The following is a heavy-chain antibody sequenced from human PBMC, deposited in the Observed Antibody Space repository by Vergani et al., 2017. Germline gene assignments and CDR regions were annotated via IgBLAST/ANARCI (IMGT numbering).Heavy chain of an antibody. Sequence: EVQLVESGGGLVQPGGSLKLSCAASGFTFSGSAMHWVRQASGKGLEWVGRIRSKANSYATAYAASVKGRFTISRDDSKNTAYLQMNSLRAEDTAVYYCAKRYELWFDYWGQGTLVTVSS. CDR2: IRSKANSYAT. CDR1: GFTFSGSA. J-gene: IGHJ4*02. V-gene: IGHV3-73*02. D-gene: IGHD5-18*01. CDR3: AKRYELWFDY.